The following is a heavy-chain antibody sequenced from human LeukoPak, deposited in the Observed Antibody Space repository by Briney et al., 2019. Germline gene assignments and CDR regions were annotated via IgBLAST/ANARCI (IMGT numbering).Heavy chain of an antibody. CDR1: GFTVSSNY. CDR3: AKVVVVSHDAFDI. CDR2: ISGSGGST. D-gene: IGHD2-15*01. Sequence: GGSLRLSCAASGFTVSSNYMSWVRQAPGKGLEWVSAISGSGGSTYYADSVKGRFTISRDNSKNTLYLQMNSLRAEDTAVYYCAKVVVVSHDAFDIWGQGTMVTVSS. J-gene: IGHJ3*02. V-gene: IGHV3-23*01.